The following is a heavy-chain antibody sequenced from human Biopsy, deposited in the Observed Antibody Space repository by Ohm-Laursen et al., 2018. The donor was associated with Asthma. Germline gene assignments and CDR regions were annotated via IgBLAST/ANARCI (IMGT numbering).Heavy chain of an antibody. Sequence: SLRLSCAASGFTFDDYAIHWVRQAPGKGLEWVSGISWNSGSVGYADSVKGRFTISRDNAKNSLYLQMNSLRAEDTALYYCAKGEWELLEANFDYWGQGTLVTVSS. J-gene: IGHJ4*02. V-gene: IGHV3-9*01. D-gene: IGHD1-26*01. CDR3: AKGEWELLEANFDY. CDR1: GFTFDDYA. CDR2: ISWNSGSV.